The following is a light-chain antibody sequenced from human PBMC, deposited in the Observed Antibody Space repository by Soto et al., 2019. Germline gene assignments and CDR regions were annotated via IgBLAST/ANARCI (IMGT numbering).Light chain of an antibody. Sequence: DIQMIQSPSTLSASVGDRVSITCRATQSIDIWLAWYQQKPGKAPKVLIYKASILESGVPSSFSGSGSGTAFTLTISSLQPEYFATYYCQQYKSYSRTCGQGTKVEIK. CDR3: QQYKSYSRT. V-gene: IGKV1-5*03. J-gene: IGKJ1*01. CDR1: QSIDIW. CDR2: KAS.